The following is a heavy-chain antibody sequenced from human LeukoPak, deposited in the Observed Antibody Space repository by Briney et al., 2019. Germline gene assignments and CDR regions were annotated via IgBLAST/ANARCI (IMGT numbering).Heavy chain of an antibody. CDR2: ISSSSSYR. CDR1: GFTFSSYS. J-gene: IGHJ4*02. CDR3: ARGSSTSCLDY. D-gene: IGHD2-2*01. Sequence: PGGSLRLSCAASGFTFSSYSMNWVRQAPGKGLEWVSSISSSSSYRYYADSVKGRFTNSRDNAKNSLYLQMNSLRAEDTAVYYCARGSSTSCLDYWGQGTLVTVSS. V-gene: IGHV3-21*01.